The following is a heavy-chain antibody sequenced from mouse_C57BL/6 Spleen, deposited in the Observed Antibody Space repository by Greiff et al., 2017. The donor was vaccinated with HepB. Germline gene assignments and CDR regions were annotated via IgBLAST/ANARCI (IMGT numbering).Heavy chain of an antibody. V-gene: IGHV1-82*01. Sequence: QVQLQQSGPELVKPGASVKISCKASGYAFSSSWMNWVKQRPGKGLEWIGRIYPGDGDTNYNGKFKGKATLTADKSSSTAYMQLSSLTSEDSAVYFCASPRVYYDYDRGPYYAMDYWGQGTSVTVSS. CDR1: GYAFSSSW. D-gene: IGHD2-4*01. J-gene: IGHJ4*01. CDR3: ASPRVYYDYDRGPYYAMDY. CDR2: IYPGDGDT.